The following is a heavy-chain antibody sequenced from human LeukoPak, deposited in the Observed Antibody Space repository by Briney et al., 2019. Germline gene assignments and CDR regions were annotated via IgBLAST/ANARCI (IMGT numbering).Heavy chain of an antibody. CDR1: GFTFSSYS. V-gene: IGHV3-21*01. D-gene: IGHD2-2*01. Sequence: GGSLRLSCAASGFTFSSYSMNWVRQAPGRGLEWVSSISSSSSYIYYADSVKGRFTISRDNAKNSLYLQMNSLRAEDTAVYYCAIEYQLYLDYWGQGTLVTVSS. CDR2: ISSSSSYI. J-gene: IGHJ4*02. CDR3: AIEYQLYLDY.